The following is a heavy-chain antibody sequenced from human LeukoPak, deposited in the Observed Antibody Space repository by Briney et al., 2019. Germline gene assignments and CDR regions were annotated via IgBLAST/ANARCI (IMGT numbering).Heavy chain of an antibody. D-gene: IGHD6-13*01. V-gene: IGHV3-30*02. Sequence: GGSLRLSCAASGFTFSNYGIHWVRQAPGKGLEWVAFIRYDGSDKYYADSVKGRFTISRDSSKNTVYLQMNSLSDEDTAVYYCARSPYRGGSSWTEFDYWGQGTLVTVSS. CDR2: IRYDGSDK. CDR1: GFTFSNYG. CDR3: ARSPYRGGSSWTEFDY. J-gene: IGHJ4*02.